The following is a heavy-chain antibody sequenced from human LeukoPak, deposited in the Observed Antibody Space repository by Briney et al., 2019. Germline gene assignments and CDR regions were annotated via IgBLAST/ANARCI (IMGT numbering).Heavy chain of an antibody. J-gene: IGHJ4*02. CDR1: GFTFSSYA. CDR2: ISGSGGST. V-gene: IGHV3-23*01. CDR3: ARDLEMAADY. Sequence: GGSLRLSCAASGFTFSSYAMSWVRQAPGKGLEWVSAISGSGGSTYYADSVKGRFTISRDNAKNSLYLQMNSLRAEDTAVYYCARDLEMAADYWGQGTLVTVSS. D-gene: IGHD5-24*01.